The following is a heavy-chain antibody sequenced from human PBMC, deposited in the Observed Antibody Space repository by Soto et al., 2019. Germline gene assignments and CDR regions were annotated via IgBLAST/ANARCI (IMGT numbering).Heavy chain of an antibody. CDR2: IYYSGST. D-gene: IGHD3-22*01. CDR1: GGSISSYY. J-gene: IGHJ4*02. Sequence: SETLSLTCTVSGGSISSYYWSWIRQPPGKGLEWIGYIYYSGSTNYNPSLKSRVTISVDTSKNQFSLKLSFVTAADTTVYYCARDYYDSSGYYLAFDYWGQGTLVTVSS. CDR3: ARDYYDSSGYYLAFDY. V-gene: IGHV4-59*01.